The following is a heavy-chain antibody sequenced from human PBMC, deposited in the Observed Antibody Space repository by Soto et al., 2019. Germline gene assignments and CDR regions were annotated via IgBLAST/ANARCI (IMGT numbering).Heavy chain of an antibody. D-gene: IGHD2-15*01. CDR3: AKDLNVVVVAATFPAFDI. CDR1: GFTFSSYA. J-gene: IGHJ3*02. CDR2: ISGSGGST. Sequence: EVQLLESGGGLVQPGGSLRLSCAASGFTFSSYAMSWVRQAPGKGLEWVSAISGSGGSTYYADSVKGRFTISRDNSKNTLYLQMNSLRAEDTAVYYCAKDLNVVVVAATFPAFDIWGQGTMVTVSS. V-gene: IGHV3-23*01.